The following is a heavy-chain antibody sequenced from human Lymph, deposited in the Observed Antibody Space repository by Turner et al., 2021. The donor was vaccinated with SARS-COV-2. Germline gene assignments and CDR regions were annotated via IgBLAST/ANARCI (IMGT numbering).Heavy chain of an antibody. D-gene: IGHD3-10*01. V-gene: IGHV3-30*18. CDR1: GFTFSSYG. CDR2: ISYDGSNK. J-gene: IGHJ4*02. Sequence: QVQLVESGGGVVQPGRSLRLSCAASGFTFSSYGMHWVRQAPGKGLEWVAVISYDGSNKYYADSVKGRFTISRDNSKNTLYLQMNSLGAEDTAVYYCAKDGGGYFDYWGQGTLVTVSS. CDR3: AKDGGGYFDY.